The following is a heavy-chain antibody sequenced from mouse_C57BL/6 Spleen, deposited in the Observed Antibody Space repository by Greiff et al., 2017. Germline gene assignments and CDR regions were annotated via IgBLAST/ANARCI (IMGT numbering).Heavy chain of an antibody. CDR2: ILPGCGSP. J-gene: IGHJ1*03. D-gene: IGHD2-1*01. V-gene: IGHV1-9*01. CDR1: GYTFTGYW. Sequence: QVQLQQSGAELMKPGASVKLSCKATGYTFTGYWIEWVKQRPGHGLEWIGEILPGCGSPISNEKFKGKATFTADTSSNTAYRQLSSLTTEDSAIYYCAREGATMVPHWYFDVWGTGTTVTVSS. CDR3: AREGATMVPHWYFDV.